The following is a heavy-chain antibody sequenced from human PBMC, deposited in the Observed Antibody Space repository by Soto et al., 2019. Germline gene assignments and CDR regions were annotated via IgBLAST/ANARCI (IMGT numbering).Heavy chain of an antibody. V-gene: IGHV3-23*01. CDR3: AKSPIATLYYFDY. CDR1: GFTFSRYA. Sequence: PGGSLRLSCAASGFTFSRYAMNWVRQAPGKGLEWVSGISGSGHSTYYADSVKGRFTISRDNSKNTLYLQLNSLRAEDTALYYCAKSPIATLYYFDYWGQGTLVTVSS. J-gene: IGHJ4*02. CDR2: ISGSGHST. D-gene: IGHD3-16*02.